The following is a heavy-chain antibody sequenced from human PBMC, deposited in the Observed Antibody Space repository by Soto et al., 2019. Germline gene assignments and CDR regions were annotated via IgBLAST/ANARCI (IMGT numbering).Heavy chain of an antibody. CDR3: ARDRQLLPDYNCFDP. D-gene: IGHD2-15*01. CDR1: GFTFSSYG. J-gene: IGHJ5*02. V-gene: IGHV3-33*01. CDR2: IWYDGSNK. Sequence: QVQLVESGGGVVQPGRSLRLSCAASGFTFSSYGMHWVRQAPGKGLEWVAVIWYDGSNKYYADSVKGRFTISRDNSKNTLYLQMNSLRAEDTAVYYCARDRQLLPDYNCFDPWGQGTLVTVSS.